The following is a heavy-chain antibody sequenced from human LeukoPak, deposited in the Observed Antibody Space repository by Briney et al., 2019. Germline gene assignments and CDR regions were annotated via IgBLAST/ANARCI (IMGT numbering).Heavy chain of an antibody. CDR1: GFTFSSYW. Sequence: QSGGSLRLSCAASGFTFSSYWMTWVRQAPGKGLEWVSSISSSSSYIYYADSVKGRFTISRDNAKNSLYLQMNSLRAEDTAVYYCARADDSGYDYYYYYMDVWGKGTTVTVSS. J-gene: IGHJ6*03. CDR2: ISSSSSYI. CDR3: ARADDSGYDYYYYYMDV. D-gene: IGHD5-12*01. V-gene: IGHV3-21*01.